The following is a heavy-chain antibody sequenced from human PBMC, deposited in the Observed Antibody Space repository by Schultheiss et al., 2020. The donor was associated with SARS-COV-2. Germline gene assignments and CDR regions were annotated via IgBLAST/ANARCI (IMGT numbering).Heavy chain of an antibody. J-gene: IGHJ3*02. CDR2: IRSKANSYAT. Sequence: GGSLRLSCAAFGSTFRNYWMSWVRQAPGKGLEWVGRIRSKANSYATAYAASVKGRFTISRDDSKNTAYLQMNSLKTEDTAVYYCTRPLAMVRGANAFDIWGQGTMVTVSS. D-gene: IGHD3-10*01. CDR1: GSTFRNYW. CDR3: TRPLAMVRGANAFDI. V-gene: IGHV3-73*01.